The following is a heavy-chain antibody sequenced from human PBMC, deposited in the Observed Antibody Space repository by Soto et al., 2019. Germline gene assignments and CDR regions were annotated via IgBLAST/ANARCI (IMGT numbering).Heavy chain of an antibody. J-gene: IGHJ6*03. CDR3: ARKSAARYYYYYYYMDV. Sequence: ASVKVSCKASGYTFTSYDINWVRQATGQGLEWMGWMNPNSGNTGYAQKFQGRVTMTRNTSISTAYMELSSLRSEDTAVYYCARKSAARYYYYYYYMDVWGKGTTVTVSS. V-gene: IGHV1-8*01. CDR2: MNPNSGNT. D-gene: IGHD6-6*01. CDR1: GYTFTSYD.